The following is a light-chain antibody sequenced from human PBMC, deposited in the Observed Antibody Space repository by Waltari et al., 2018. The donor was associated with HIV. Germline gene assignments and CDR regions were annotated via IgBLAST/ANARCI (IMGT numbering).Light chain of an antibody. J-gene: IGLJ3*02. CDR2: EVT. CDR3: SSYTTSSTWV. Sequence: QSTLTQPPSVSGSLGQSVTIPCSGTSSDIGSYNRVSWYQQPPGTAPKLIIYEVTNRPSGVAVRCSGSKSGNTASLTISGLQAEDEADYYCSSYTTSSTWVFGGGTQLTVL. V-gene: IGLV2-18*02. CDR1: SSDIGSYNR.